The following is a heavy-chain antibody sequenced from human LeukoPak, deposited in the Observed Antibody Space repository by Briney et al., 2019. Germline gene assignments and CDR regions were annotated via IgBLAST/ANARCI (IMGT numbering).Heavy chain of an antibody. CDR3: ARDYGSGNSQIFDY. CDR2: IFYSGST. Sequence: PSATLSLTCTVSGGSISNYYWSSIRQPPGKGLEWIGYIFYSGSTNYNPSLKSRVTISVDTSKNQFSLKLSSVTAADTAVYYCARDYGSGNSQIFDYWGQGTLVTVSS. V-gene: IGHV4-59*01. D-gene: IGHD3-10*01. J-gene: IGHJ4*02. CDR1: GGSISNYY.